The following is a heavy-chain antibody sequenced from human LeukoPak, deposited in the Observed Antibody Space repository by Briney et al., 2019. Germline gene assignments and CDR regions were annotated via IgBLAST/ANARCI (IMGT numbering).Heavy chain of an antibody. D-gene: IGHD4-23*01. CDR1: GYTFTSYD. CDR2: MNPNSGNT. CDR3: ARVRRVKFGGNSGLFDY. V-gene: IGHV1-8*01. J-gene: IGHJ4*02. Sequence: ASVRVSCKASGYTFTSYDINWVRQATGQGLEWMGWMNPNSGNTGYAQKFQGRVTMTRNTSISTAYMELSSLRSEDTAVYYCARVRRVKFGGNSGLFDYWGQGILVTVSS.